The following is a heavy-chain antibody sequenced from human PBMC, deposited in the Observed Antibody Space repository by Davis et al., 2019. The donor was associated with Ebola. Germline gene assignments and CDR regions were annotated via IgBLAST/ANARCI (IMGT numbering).Heavy chain of an antibody. J-gene: IGHJ4*02. Sequence: MPSETLSLTCTASGCSISSYYRSWIRQPPGKGLEWMWYIHYSGSTNYNPSPKSRVTTSVDTSKNQFPLKLSSVTAADTAVYYCARRRSYFDYGGQGTLVTVSS. CDR1: GCSISSYY. CDR3: ARRRSYFDY. V-gene: IGHV4-59*08. CDR2: IHYSGST.